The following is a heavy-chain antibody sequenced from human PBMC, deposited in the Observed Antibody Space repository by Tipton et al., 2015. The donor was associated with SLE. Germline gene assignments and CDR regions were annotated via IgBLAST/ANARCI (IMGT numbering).Heavy chain of an antibody. CDR3: ARQGSGELVVVVAVTGALDY. CDR1: GGSISNYY. Sequence: TLSLTCTVSGGSISNYYWNWIRQPPGKGLEWIGSAHYSGITYYNPSLKSRVTISVDTSKNQLSLRLSSVTAADTAVYYCARQGSGELVVVVAVTGALDYWGQGTLVTVSS. CDR2: AHYSGIT. J-gene: IGHJ1*01. D-gene: IGHD2-15*01. V-gene: IGHV4-59*08.